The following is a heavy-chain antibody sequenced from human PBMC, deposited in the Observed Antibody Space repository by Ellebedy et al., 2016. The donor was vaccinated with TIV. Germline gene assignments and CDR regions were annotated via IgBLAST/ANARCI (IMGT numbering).Heavy chain of an antibody. J-gene: IGHJ6*01. CDR2: IHDSGSTK. D-gene: IGHD3-22*01. CDR3: AKSMFYYFYAMDV. CDR1: GFSFRTYA. Sequence: GESLKISCAASGFSFRTYAMTWVRQAPGKGLEWVAPIHDSGSTKNYADSVKGRFTISRDNAEKMVYLQMNSLRSDETAVYFCAKSMFYYFYAMDVWGQGTTVTVAS. V-gene: IGHV3-23*01.